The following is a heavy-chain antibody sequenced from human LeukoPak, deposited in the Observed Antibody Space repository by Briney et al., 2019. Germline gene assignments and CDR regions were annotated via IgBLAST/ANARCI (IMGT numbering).Heavy chain of an antibody. V-gene: IGHV1-18*01. CDR1: GYTFTSYG. Sequence: ASVKVSCKASGYTFTSYGISWVRQAPGQGLEWMGWISAYNGNTNYAQKLQGRVTMTTDTSTSTAYMELRSLRSDDTAVYYCARNTVTTFARTTNLDTPLGYWGQGTLVTVSS. D-gene: IGHD4-17*01. J-gene: IGHJ4*02. CDR3: ARNTVTTFARTTNLDTPLGY. CDR2: ISAYNGNT.